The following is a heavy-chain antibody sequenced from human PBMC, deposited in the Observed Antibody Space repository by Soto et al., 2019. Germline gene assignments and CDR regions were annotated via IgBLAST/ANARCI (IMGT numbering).Heavy chain of an antibody. CDR2: INWNDDE. CDR1: GFSLNTRTVG. D-gene: IGHD3-16*01. V-gene: IGHV2-5*01. Sequence: SGPTLVNPTQTLTLTCTFSGFSLNTRTVGVGWIRQPPGKALEWLALINWNDDERYSPSLKHRLTITKDTSRNHVVLTMTNVDPVDTATYYCAHRHDLVGFDIWGQGTTVTVSS. CDR3: AHRHDLVGFDI. J-gene: IGHJ3*02.